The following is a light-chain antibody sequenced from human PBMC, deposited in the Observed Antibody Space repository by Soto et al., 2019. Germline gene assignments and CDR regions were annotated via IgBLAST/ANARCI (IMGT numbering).Light chain of an antibody. J-gene: IGLJ2*01. V-gene: IGLV1-40*01. CDR1: TSNIGAGYD. CDR2: GSR. Sequence: LTQPPSVSGAPGQGVTIFCTGSTSNIGAGYDVHWYQQLPGAAPKLLIYGSRHRPSGVPDRFSGSKSGTSASLAITGLQADDEADYYCQSFDTGLSGSRLFGGGTKLTVL. CDR3: QSFDTGLSGSRL.